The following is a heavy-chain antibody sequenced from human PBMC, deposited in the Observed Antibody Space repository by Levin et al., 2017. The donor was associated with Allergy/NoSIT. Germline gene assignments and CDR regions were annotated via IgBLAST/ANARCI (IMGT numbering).Heavy chain of an antibody. J-gene: IGHJ6*02. Sequence: LSLPCAASGILFRSYDMNWVRPAPGKGLEWVSSISAGGNYIYYADSVKGRFTISRDNAKNSLFLQMNSLRAEDTAVYYCASWAMYHYDRSAFDYFYYATDVWGQGTTVTVSS. V-gene: IGHV3-21*01. CDR2: ISAGGNYI. CDR3: ASWAMYHYDRSAFDYFYYATDV. D-gene: IGHD3-22*01. CDR1: GILFRSYD.